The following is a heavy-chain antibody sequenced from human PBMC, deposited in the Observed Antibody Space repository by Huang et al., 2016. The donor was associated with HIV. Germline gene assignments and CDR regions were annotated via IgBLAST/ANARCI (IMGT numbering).Heavy chain of an antibody. J-gene: IGHJ5*02. CDR3: ARSAVPGDGDWFDP. CDR1: GFTFTNYA. CDR2: ISYDGRKK. D-gene: IGHD6-19*01. Sequence: QVQLVESGGGLVQPGRSLRLSCAASGFTFTNYAIHWVRQAPGRWRGWGAFISYDGRKKFYADSVKGRFTISRDNAKSTLYLLMNSLRVDDTALYYCARSAVPGDGDWFDPWGQGTLVTVSS. V-gene: IGHV3-30*04.